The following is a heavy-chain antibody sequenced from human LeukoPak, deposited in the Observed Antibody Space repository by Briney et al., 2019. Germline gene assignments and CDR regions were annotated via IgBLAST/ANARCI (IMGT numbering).Heavy chain of an antibody. CDR1: GFTFSDYY. CDR2: INHSGST. J-gene: IGHJ6*03. D-gene: IGHD6-19*01. Sequence: GSLRLSCAVSGFTFSDYYMSWIRQPPGKGLEWIGEINHSGSTNYNPSLKTRVTISFDTTYNQFSLLQSSVPTADTAVYYCARGGYSSGRYVVGYYYMDVWGKGTTVTVSS. V-gene: IGHV4-34*01. CDR3: ARGGYSSGRYVVGYYYMDV.